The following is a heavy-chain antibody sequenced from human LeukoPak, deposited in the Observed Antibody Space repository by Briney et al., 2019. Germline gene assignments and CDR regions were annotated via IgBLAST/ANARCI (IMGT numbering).Heavy chain of an antibody. J-gene: IGHJ6*03. Sequence: SETLSLTCTVSGGSISSSSYYWGWIRQPRGKGLEWIGSIYYSGSTYYNPSLKSRVTISVDTSKNQFSLKLSSVTAADTAVYYCARQFSSSWYNLYYYYYYMDVWGKGTTVTVSS. V-gene: IGHV4-39*01. CDR3: ARQFSSSWYNLYYYYYYMDV. CDR1: GGSISSSSYY. D-gene: IGHD6-13*01. CDR2: IYYSGST.